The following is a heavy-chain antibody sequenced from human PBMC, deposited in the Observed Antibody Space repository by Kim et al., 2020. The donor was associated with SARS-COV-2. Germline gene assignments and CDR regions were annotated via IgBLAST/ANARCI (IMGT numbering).Heavy chain of an antibody. V-gene: IGHV3-73*01. J-gene: IGHJ4*02. CDR3: TSLITA. CDR2: KPHNAAT. D-gene: IGHD6-25*01. Sequence: KPHNAATTYGASVKGRFTISRDDSKNTAYLQRNSLKTEDTAVYYCTSLITAWGQGTLVTVSS.